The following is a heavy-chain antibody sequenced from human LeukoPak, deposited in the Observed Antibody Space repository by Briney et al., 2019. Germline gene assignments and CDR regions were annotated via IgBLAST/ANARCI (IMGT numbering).Heavy chain of an antibody. CDR2: INHSGST. D-gene: IGHD1-20*01. CDR3: ATHGRYNWNY. CDR1: GGSFSGYY. Sequence: PSETLSLTCAVYGGSFSGYYWSWIRQPPGKGLEWIGEINHSGSTNYNPSLKSRVTISVDTSKNQFSLKLSSVTAADTAVYYCATHGRYNWNYWGQGTLVTVSS. J-gene: IGHJ4*02. V-gene: IGHV4-34*01.